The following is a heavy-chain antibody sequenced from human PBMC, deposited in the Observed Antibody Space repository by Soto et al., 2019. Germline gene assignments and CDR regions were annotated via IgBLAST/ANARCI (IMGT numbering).Heavy chain of an antibody. V-gene: IGHV4-30-4*01. CDR1: GGSISSGDYY. CDR2: IYYSGST. Sequence: SETLSLTCTVSGGSISSGDYYWSWIRQPPGKGLEWIGYIYYSGSTYYNPSLKSRVTISVDTSKNQFSLKLSSVTAADTAVYYCARSLAARTVFDYWGQGTLVTVSS. D-gene: IGHD6-6*01. J-gene: IGHJ4*02. CDR3: ARSLAARTVFDY.